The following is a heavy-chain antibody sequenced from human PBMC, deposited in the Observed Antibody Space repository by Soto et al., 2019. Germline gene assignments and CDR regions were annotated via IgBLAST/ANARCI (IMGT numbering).Heavy chain of an antibody. D-gene: IGHD2-15*01. CDR3: ARAGQSVHLPLGYCSGGSCYA. CDR1: GYTFTDFG. V-gene: IGHV1-18*01. J-gene: IGHJ5*02. Sequence: QVQLVQSGAEVKKPGASVKVSCKASGYTFTDFGINWVRQAPGHGLEWMGWISGYNGNTKYAQKVQGRVTMTTDTPTNTAYMELRSLRSDDTAVYYCARAGQSVHLPLGYCSGGSCYAWGQGTLVTVSS. CDR2: ISGYNGNT.